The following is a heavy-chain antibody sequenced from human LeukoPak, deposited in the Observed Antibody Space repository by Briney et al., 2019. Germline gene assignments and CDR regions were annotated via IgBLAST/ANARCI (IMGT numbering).Heavy chain of an antibody. J-gene: IGHJ4*02. CDR2: IYWDDDK. Sequence: GSGPTLVNPTQTLTLTCTFSGFSLSTSGVGVGWIRQHPGKALEWLTLIYWDDDKRYSPSLKSRLTVTKDISKSQVVLTLTNMDPVDTGTYYCAHRLTGYNSNWCHCYFDYWGQGTLVTVSS. D-gene: IGHD6-13*01. CDR1: GFSLSTSGVG. V-gene: IGHV2-5*02. CDR3: AHRLTGYNSNWCHCYFDY.